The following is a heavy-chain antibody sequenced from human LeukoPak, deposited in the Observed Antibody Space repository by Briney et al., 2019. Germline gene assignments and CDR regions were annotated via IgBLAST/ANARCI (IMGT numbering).Heavy chain of an antibody. J-gene: IGHJ4*02. Sequence: GGSLRLSCAVSGFTFSSYWMHWVRQAPGKGPVWVSRISSDESSTSYADSVKGRFTISRDNAKNTLYLHMNSLRAEDTAVYYCARTIAGAGSYYGGTGFDYWGQGTLVTVSS. CDR2: ISSDESST. V-gene: IGHV3-74*01. CDR3: ARTIAGAGSYYGGTGFDY. CDR1: GFTFSSYW. D-gene: IGHD6-19*01.